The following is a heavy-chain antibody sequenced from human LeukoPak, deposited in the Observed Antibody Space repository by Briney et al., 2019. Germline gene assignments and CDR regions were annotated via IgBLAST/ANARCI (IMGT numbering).Heavy chain of an antibody. Sequence: PGGSLRLSCAASGFTFSNAWMNWVRQAPGKGLEWVGRIKSKTDGGTTDYAAPVKGRFTISRDDSKNTLYLQMNSLRAEDTAVYYCAKTFLTVLYGMDVWGQGTTVTVSS. V-gene: IGHV3-15*07. D-gene: IGHD3-9*01. CDR2: IKSKTDGGTT. CDR1: GFTFSNAW. J-gene: IGHJ6*02. CDR3: AKTFLTVLYGMDV.